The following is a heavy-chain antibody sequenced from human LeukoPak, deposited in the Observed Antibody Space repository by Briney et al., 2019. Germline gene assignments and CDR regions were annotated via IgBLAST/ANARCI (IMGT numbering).Heavy chain of an antibody. V-gene: IGHV6-1*01. D-gene: IGHD6-6*01. J-gene: IGHJ4*02. CDR2: TYYRSKWYN. Sequence: SQTLSLTCAISGDSVSSNSAAWNWIRPSPSRSLEWLGRTYYRSKWYNDYAVSVKSRITINPDTSKNQFSLQLNSVTPEDTAVYYCARDGDSSSERFDYWGQGTLVTVSS. CDR3: ARDGDSSSERFDY. CDR1: GDSVSSNSAA.